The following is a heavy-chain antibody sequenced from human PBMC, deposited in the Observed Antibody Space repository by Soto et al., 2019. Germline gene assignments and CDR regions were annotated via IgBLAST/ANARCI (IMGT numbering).Heavy chain of an antibody. V-gene: IGHV4-34*01. CDR1: GGSFSGYY. J-gene: IGHJ4*02. Sequence: QVQLQQWGAGLLKPSETLSLTCAVYGGSFSGYYWSWSRQPPGKGLEWIGEINHSGSNNYNPSLKRRVTISVDTSKNQFSLKLSSVTAADTAVYYCARELGAGPNPFDYWGQGTLVTVSS. CDR3: ARELGAGPNPFDY. CDR2: INHSGSN. D-gene: IGHD6-19*01.